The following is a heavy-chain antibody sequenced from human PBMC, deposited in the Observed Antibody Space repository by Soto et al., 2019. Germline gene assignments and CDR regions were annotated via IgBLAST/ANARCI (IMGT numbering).Heavy chain of an antibody. V-gene: IGHV1-69*01. CDR1: GGTFSSYA. J-gene: IGHJ6*02. D-gene: IGHD5-12*01. CDR3: ARSDDSGYVYYYYGMDV. Sequence: QVQLVQSGAEVKKPGSSVKVSCKASGGTFSSYAISWVRQAPGQGLAWMGGIIPIFGTANYAQKFQGRVTITADESTSTAYMELSSLRSEDTAVYYCARSDDSGYVYYYYGMDVWGQGTTVTVSS. CDR2: IIPIFGTA.